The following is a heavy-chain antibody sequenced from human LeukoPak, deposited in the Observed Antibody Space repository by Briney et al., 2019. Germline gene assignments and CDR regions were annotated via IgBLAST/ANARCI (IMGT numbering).Heavy chain of an antibody. Sequence: ASVKVSCKASGGTFSNYAISWVRQAPGQGLEWMGGIIPIFGTANYAQKFQGRVTITADESTSTAYMELSSLRSEDTAVYYCARGPGGYTAMVTWGQGTLVTVSS. J-gene: IGHJ5*02. V-gene: IGHV1-69*13. CDR1: GGTFSNYA. CDR3: ARGPGGYTAMVT. D-gene: IGHD5-18*01. CDR2: IIPIFGTA.